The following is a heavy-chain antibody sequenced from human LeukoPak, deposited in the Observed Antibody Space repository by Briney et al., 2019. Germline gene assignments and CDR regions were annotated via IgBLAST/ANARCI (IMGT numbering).Heavy chain of an antibody. Sequence: SETLSLTCAVSGGSISSGGYSWSWIRQPPGKGLEWIGYIYHSGSTYYNPSLKSRVTISVDRSKNQLSLKLSSVTAADTAVYYCARVNYGGAFDIWGQGTMVTVSS. CDR3: ARVNYGGAFDI. J-gene: IGHJ3*02. CDR1: GGSISSGGYS. D-gene: IGHD4-23*01. CDR2: IYHSGST. V-gene: IGHV4-30-2*01.